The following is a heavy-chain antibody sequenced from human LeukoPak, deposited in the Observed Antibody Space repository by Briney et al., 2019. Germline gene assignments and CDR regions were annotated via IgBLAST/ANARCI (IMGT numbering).Heavy chain of an antibody. CDR3: ARDAFSYYYYYMDV. CDR2: ISSSGSTR. Sequence: PGGSLRLSCAGSGFTFSSYEMNWVRQAPGKGLEWVSYISSSGSTRYYADSVKGRFTISRDNAKNSLYLQMNSLRAEDTAVYYCARDAFSYYYYYMDVWGKGTTVTVSS. CDR1: GFTFSSYE. V-gene: IGHV3-48*03. J-gene: IGHJ6*03.